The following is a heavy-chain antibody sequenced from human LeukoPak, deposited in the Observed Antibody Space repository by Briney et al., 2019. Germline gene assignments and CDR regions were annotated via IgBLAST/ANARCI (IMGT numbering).Heavy chain of an antibody. V-gene: IGHV3-7*01. Sequence: GGSLRLSCAASGFTFSSYWMSWVRQVPGKGLEWVAKIKQDGSEKYYVDSVKGRFTISRDNAKNSLYLQMNSLRAEDTAVYYCARSDYYDSSGYYPLEYFDLWGRGTLVTVSS. CDR3: ARSDYYDSSGYYPLEYFDL. CDR2: IKQDGSEK. J-gene: IGHJ2*01. CDR1: GFTFSSYW. D-gene: IGHD3-22*01.